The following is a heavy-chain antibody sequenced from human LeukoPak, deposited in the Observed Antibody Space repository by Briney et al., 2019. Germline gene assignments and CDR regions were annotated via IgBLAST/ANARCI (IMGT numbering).Heavy chain of an antibody. CDR2: INWNGGST. V-gene: IGHV3-20*01. Sequence: LPGRSLRLSCAASGFTFDDYGMSWVRQAPGKGLEWVSGINWNGGSTGYADSVKGRFTISRDNAKTSLYLQMNSLRAEDTALYHCARIHDYYDSSGYYCGGLPDYWGQGTLVTVSS. CDR1: GFTFDDYG. J-gene: IGHJ4*02. D-gene: IGHD3-22*01. CDR3: ARIHDYYDSSGYYCGGLPDY.